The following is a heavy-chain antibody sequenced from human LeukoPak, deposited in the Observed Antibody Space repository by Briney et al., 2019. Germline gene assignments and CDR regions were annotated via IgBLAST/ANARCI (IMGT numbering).Heavy chain of an antibody. V-gene: IGHV3-33*01. CDR1: GFTFSSYG. CDR3: ARDSGYEKTFDY. Sequence: LTGGSLRLSCAASGFTFSSYGMHWVRQAPGKGLEWVAVIWYDGSNKYYADSVKGRFTISRDNSKNTLYLQMNSLRAEDTAVYYCARDSGYEKTFDYWGQGTLVTVSS. J-gene: IGHJ4*02. D-gene: IGHD5-12*01. CDR2: IWYDGSNK.